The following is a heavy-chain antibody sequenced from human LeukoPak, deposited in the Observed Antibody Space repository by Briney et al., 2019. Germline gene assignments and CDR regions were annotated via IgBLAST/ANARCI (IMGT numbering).Heavy chain of an antibody. J-gene: IGHJ4*02. Sequence: PSETLSLTCTVSGGSISSYYWSWIRQPPGKGLEWIGYIYYSGSTNYNPSLKSRVTISVDTSKNQFSLKLSSVTAADTAVYYCARHHIAAAGRSSFDYWGQGTLVTVSS. V-gene: IGHV4-59*08. D-gene: IGHD6-13*01. CDR1: GGSISSYY. CDR3: ARHHIAAAGRSSFDY. CDR2: IYYSGST.